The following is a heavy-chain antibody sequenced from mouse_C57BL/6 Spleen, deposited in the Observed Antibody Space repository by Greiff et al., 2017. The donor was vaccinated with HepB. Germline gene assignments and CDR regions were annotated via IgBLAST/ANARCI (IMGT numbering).Heavy chain of an antibody. D-gene: IGHD3-2*02. CDR1: GFNIKDYY. CDR3: ARRTAQEYYAMDY. Sequence: DVKLQESGAELVKPGASVKLSCTASGFNIKDYYMHWVKQRTEQGLEWIGRIDPEDGETKYAPKFQGKATITADTSSNTAYLQLSSLTSEDTAVYYCARRTAQEYYAMDYWGQGTSVTVSS. CDR2: IDPEDGET. V-gene: IGHV14-2*01. J-gene: IGHJ4*01.